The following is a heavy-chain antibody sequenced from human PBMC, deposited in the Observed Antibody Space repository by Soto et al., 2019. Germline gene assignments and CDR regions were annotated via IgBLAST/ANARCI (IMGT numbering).Heavy chain of an antibody. CDR3: VRGGNVAGAFDL. J-gene: IGHJ3*01. D-gene: IGHD3-16*01. V-gene: IGHV3-33*01. CDR2: IWDDGIKK. Sequence: QVQLVESGGGVVQPGRSLRLSCAASGFTFSHYGMHWVRQAPGKGLEWVAVIWDDGIKKFYPDSVRGRFTISRDNSETTLFLQMNSLTAEDTAIYYCVRGGNVAGAFDLWGQGTMVTVSS. CDR1: GFTFSHYG.